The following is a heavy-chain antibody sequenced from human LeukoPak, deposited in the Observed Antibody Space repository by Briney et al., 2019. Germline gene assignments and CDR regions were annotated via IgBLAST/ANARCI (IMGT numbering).Heavy chain of an antibody. Sequence: ASVKVSCKASGYTFTSYGISWVRQAPGQGLEWMGWISAYNGNANYAQKLQGRVTMTTDTSTSTAYMELRSLRSDDTAVYYCARVGSSSSWYTWAYYYGMDVWGQGTTVTVSS. D-gene: IGHD6-13*01. J-gene: IGHJ6*02. CDR2: ISAYNGNA. CDR3: ARVGSSSSWYTWAYYYGMDV. V-gene: IGHV1-18*01. CDR1: GYTFTSYG.